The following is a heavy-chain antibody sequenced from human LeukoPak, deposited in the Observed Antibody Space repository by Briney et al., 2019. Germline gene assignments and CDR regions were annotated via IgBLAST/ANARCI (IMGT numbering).Heavy chain of an antibody. J-gene: IGHJ4*02. D-gene: IGHD5-12*01. CDR1: GYTFTSHY. V-gene: IGHV1-46*01. CDR2: INPSGGST. CDR3: ARVLRDIRGGFDY. Sequence: ASVKVSCKASGYTFTSHYPHWVRQPPAPGLEQLGIINPSGGSTSYVQKFRSRVTMTSDMSTSTVYMELSSMRSEDTAVYYCARVLRDIRGGFDYWGQGTLVTVSS.